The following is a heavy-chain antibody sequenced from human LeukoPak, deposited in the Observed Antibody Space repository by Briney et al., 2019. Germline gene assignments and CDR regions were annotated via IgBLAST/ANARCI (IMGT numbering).Heavy chain of an antibody. J-gene: IGHJ5*02. CDR1: GGSTNSSDYY. CDR2: IYYSGST. V-gene: IGHV4-39*01. D-gene: IGHD2-2*02. CDR3: ARHPPRDCSSSSCYKRWFDP. Sequence: PSETLSLTCTVSGGSTNSSDYYWGWIRQPPGKGLEWIGSIYYSGSTYYNPSLKSRVTISVDTSKNQFSLKLNSVTAADTAVYYCARHPPRDCSSSSCYKRWFDPWGQGTLVTVSS.